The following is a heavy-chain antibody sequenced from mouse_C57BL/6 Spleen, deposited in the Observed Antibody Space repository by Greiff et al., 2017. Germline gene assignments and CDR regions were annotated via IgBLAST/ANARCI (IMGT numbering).Heavy chain of an antibody. CDR1: GYAFSSSW. CDR3: ASSYYDYDGTVFAY. D-gene: IGHD2-4*01. Sequence: QVQLQQSGPELVKPGASVKISCKASGYAFSSSWMNWVKQRPGKGLEWIGRIYPGDGDTNYNGKFKGKATLTADKSSSTAYMQLSSLTSEDSAVYFCASSYYDYDGTVFAYWGQGTLVTVSA. J-gene: IGHJ3*01. CDR2: IYPGDGDT. V-gene: IGHV1-82*01.